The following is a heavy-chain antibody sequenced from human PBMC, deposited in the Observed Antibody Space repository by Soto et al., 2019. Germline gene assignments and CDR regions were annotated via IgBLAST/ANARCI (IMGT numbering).Heavy chain of an antibody. Sequence: SETLSLTCTVSGDSITNYFWSWIRQPPGKGLEWIGYIYYSGTSHYNPALKSRVTMSVDTSKSQVSLKLNPVTAADTAVYHCATLLAGYSSGWYYSDSWGQGILVTVSS. J-gene: IGHJ4*02. CDR3: ATLLAGYSSGWYYSDS. V-gene: IGHV4-59*01. CDR2: IYYSGTS. CDR1: GDSITNYF. D-gene: IGHD6-19*01.